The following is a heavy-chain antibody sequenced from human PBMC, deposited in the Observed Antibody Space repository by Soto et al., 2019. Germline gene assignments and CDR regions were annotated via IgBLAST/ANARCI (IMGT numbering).Heavy chain of an antibody. CDR3: AREGRVATFDY. V-gene: IGHV4-61*01. CDR1: GGSVRTGSYF. J-gene: IGHJ4*02. CDR2: IYNSGNT. D-gene: IGHD5-12*01. Sequence: PPETLSLTCNVSGGSVRTGSYFWIWIRQPPGKGLEWIGYIYNSGNTKYNPSLKSRVTISADTSKNQFSLKLSSVTAADTAVYYCAREGRVATFDYWGQGSLVTVS.